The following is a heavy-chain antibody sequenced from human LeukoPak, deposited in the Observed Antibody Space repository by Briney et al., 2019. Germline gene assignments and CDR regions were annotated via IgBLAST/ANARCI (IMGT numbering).Heavy chain of an antibody. V-gene: IGHV3-23*01. CDR3: ARPVVVPAAIRRGGFDY. Sequence: RTGGSLRLSCAASGFTFSSYAMSWVRQAPGKGLEWVSAISGSGGSTYYADSVKGRFTISRDNSKNTLYLQMNSLRAEDTAVYYCARPVVVPAAIRRGGFDYWGQGTLVTVSS. D-gene: IGHD2-2*02. J-gene: IGHJ4*02. CDR2: ISGSGGST. CDR1: GFTFSSYA.